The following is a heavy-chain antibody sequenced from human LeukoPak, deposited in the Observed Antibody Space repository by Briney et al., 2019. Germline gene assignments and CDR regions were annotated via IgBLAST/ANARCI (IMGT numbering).Heavy chain of an antibody. J-gene: IGHJ4*02. V-gene: IGHV3-7*01. CDR2: IKEDEGEK. CDR1: RFTFSNYW. Sequence: GGSLRLSCAASRFTFSNYWMGWVRQAPGKGLEWVASIKEDEGEKYHVGPVKGRFTISRDNTKNSLFLEMNNLRAEDTAVYYCARDTFGGFDYWGQGALVSVSS. D-gene: IGHD3-10*01. CDR3: ARDTFGGFDY.